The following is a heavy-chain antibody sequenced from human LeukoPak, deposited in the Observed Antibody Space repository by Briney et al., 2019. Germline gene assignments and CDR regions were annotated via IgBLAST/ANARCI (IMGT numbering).Heavy chain of an antibody. J-gene: IGHJ4*02. Sequence: SETVSLTCTVCGGFISSSSYYWGWIRQPPGKGLEWIGEINRSGSTNYNPSLKSRVTISVDPSKNQFSLELSPVTGPDPAVEYRARSRSNGWLYWGQGTLFTVPP. CDR1: GGFISSSSYY. CDR2: INRSGST. CDR3: ARSRSNGWLY. D-gene: IGHD3-10*01. V-gene: IGHV4-39*07.